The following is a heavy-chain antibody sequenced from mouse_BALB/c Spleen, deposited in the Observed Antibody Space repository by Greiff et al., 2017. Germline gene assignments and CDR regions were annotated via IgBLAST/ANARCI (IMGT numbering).Heavy chain of an antibody. Sequence: QVQLKESGAELVRPGVSVKISCKGSGYTFTDYAMHWVKQSHAKSLEWIGVISTYYGDASYNQKFKGKATMTVDKSSSTAYMELARLTSEDSAIYYCARDLHYAMDYWGQGTSVTVSS. CDR3: ARDLHYAMDY. J-gene: IGHJ4*01. CDR1: GYTFTDYA. CDR2: ISTYYGDA. V-gene: IGHV1S137*01.